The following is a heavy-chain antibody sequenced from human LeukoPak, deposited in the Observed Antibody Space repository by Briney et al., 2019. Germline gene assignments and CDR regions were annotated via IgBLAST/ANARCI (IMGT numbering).Heavy chain of an antibody. J-gene: IGHJ6*03. CDR3: ARVSSSWPYYYYYYMDV. Sequence: EPGGSLRLSCAASRFTVSSNYMSWVRQAPGKGLEWVSVIYSGGSTYYADSVKGRFTISRDNSKNTLYLQMNSLRAEDTAVYYCARVSSSWPYYYYYYMDVWGKGTTVTVSS. D-gene: IGHD6-13*01. CDR1: RFTVSSNY. V-gene: IGHV3-53*01. CDR2: IYSGGST.